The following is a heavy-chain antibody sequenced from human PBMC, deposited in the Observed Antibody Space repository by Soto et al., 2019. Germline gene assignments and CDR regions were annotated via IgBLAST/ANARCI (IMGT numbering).Heavy chain of an antibody. CDR3: AVAVTGSRSTLAH. CDR2: IIPIYASP. Sequence: SVKVSCKASGGTFSSNAISWVRQAPGQGLEWMGGIIPIYASPNYAQTFQGRVTVTADKATSTAYLELSRLKFADSAIYYCAVAVTGSRSTLAHWGQGTLVTVSS. D-gene: IGHD3-9*01. V-gene: IGHV1-69*06. CDR1: GGTFSSNA. J-gene: IGHJ4*02.